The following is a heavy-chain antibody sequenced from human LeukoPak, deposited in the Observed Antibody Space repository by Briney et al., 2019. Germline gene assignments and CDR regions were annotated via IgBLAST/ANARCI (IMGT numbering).Heavy chain of an antibody. CDR3: ARGGDFYDSSGYYDDAFDI. D-gene: IGHD3-22*01. V-gene: IGHV1-2*02. CDR2: INPKSGGT. CDR1: GYTFTGYY. J-gene: IGHJ3*02. Sequence: DSVKVSCKASGYTFTGYYLHWVRQAPGQGLEWMGWINPKSGGTNYAQKFQGRVTMTRDTSISTAYMELTRLRSDDTAVYYCARGGDFYDSSGYYDDAFDIWGRGTMVTVSS.